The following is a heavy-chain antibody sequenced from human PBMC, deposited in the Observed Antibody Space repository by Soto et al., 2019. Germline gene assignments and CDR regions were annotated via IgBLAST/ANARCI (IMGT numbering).Heavy chain of an antibody. CDR1: GGTFSSYA. D-gene: IGHD2-2*01. CDR2: IIAYNGNT. J-gene: IGHJ6*03. CDR3: ARVRPHCSSTSCYVDYYYYYMDV. V-gene: IGHV1-18*01. Sequence: ASVKVSCKASGGTFSSYAISWVRQAPGQVLEWMGGIIAYNGNTNYAQKLKGRVTMTTDTSTSTAYMELRSLRSDDTAVYYCARVRPHCSSTSCYVDYYYYYMDVWGKGTTVTVSS.